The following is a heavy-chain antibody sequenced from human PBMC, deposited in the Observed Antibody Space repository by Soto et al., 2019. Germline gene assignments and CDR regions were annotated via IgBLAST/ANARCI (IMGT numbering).Heavy chain of an antibody. V-gene: IGHV3-72*01. J-gene: IGHJ4*02. Sequence: EVQLVESGGGLVQPGGSLRLSCVVSGFTLSDHYIDWVRQAPGKGLEWVGRTKNKAQRYTKEYAASVKGRFTISREDSENSVYLQMNSLKTEDTAVYYCVRWDSGNPENWGQGTLVTVSS. CDR3: VRWDSGNPEN. CDR2: TKNKAQRYTK. CDR1: GFTLSDHY. D-gene: IGHD1-26*01.